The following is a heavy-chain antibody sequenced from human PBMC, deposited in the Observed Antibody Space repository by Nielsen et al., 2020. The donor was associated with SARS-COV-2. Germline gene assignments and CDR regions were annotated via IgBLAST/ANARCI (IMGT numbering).Heavy chain of an antibody. Sequence: SCAASGFTFSSYAMHWVRQAPGKGLEWVAVISYDGSNKYYADSVKGRFTISRDNSKNTLYLQMNSLRAEDTAVYYCARSIFSLDYWGQGTLVTVSS. V-gene: IGHV3-30-3*01. D-gene: IGHD3-3*02. CDR1: GFTFSSYA. CDR2: ISYDGSNK. J-gene: IGHJ4*02. CDR3: ARSIFSLDY.